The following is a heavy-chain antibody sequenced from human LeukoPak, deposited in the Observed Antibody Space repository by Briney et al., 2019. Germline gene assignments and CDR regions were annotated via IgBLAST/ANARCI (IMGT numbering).Heavy chain of an antibody. Sequence: PSETLSLTCTVSGGSVSSDNYYWPWIRQPPGTGLEWIGCTYYTGNSNYNPSLKSRVTISLDTSKNQFSLKLSSVTAADTAVYYCARGYYLPKTAEVGTTALFDYWGQGTLVTVSS. J-gene: IGHJ4*02. CDR2: TYYTGNS. V-gene: IGHV4-61*01. CDR1: GGSVSSDNYY. CDR3: ARGYYLPKTAEVGTTALFDY. D-gene: IGHD1-1*01.